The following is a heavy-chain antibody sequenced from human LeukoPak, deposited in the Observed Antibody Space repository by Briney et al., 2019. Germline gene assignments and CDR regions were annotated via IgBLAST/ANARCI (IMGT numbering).Heavy chain of an antibody. CDR3: ARVISSSWFTVREIYFQH. D-gene: IGHD6-13*01. J-gene: IGHJ1*01. Sequence: GASVKVSCKASGYTFTSYGISWVRQAPGQGLEWMGWINPNSGGTNYAQKFQGRVTMTRDTSISTAYMELSRLRSDDTAVYYCARVISSSWFTVREIYFQHWGQGTLVAVSS. V-gene: IGHV1-2*02. CDR1: GYTFTSYG. CDR2: INPNSGGT.